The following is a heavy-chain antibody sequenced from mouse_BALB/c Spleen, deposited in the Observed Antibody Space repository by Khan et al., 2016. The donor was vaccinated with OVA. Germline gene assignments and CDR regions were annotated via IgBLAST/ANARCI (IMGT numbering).Heavy chain of an antibody. Sequence: VQLQESGPGLVAPSQSLSITCTISGFSLTNYGVHWVRQPPGKGLEWLVVIWSDGSTTYNSALQSRLSISKDNSKSQVFLKMNSLQTDDTAMYYCARQPYYHYYIMDYWGRGTSVTVSS. CDR3: ARQPYYHYYIMDY. CDR2: IWSDGST. CDR1: GFSLTNYG. D-gene: IGHD2-10*01. J-gene: IGHJ4*01. V-gene: IGHV2-6-1*01.